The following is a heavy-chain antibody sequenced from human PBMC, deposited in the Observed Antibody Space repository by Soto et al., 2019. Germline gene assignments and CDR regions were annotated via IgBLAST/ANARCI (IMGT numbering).Heavy chain of an antibody. Sequence: EVQLLESGGALIQPGGSLRLSCAASGFTFSIYAMSWVRQAPGKGLEWVSTITGSGASTIYADPVKGRFTISRDNSKNTLYLQMNSLRAEDTAIYYCAKKGANGYYYYMDVWGKGTTVTVSS. CDR3: AKKGANGYYYYMDV. CDR2: ITGSGAST. V-gene: IGHV3-23*01. J-gene: IGHJ6*03. CDR1: GFTFSIYA. D-gene: IGHD2-8*01.